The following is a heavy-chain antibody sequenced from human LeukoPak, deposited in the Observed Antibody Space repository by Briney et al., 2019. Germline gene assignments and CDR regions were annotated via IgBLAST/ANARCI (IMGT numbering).Heavy chain of an antibody. D-gene: IGHD6-6*01. CDR3: ARDGEYSSSYSDY. CDR1: GFTFSSYG. V-gene: IGHV3-33*01. CDR2: IWYDGSNK. Sequence: PGGSLRLSCAASGFTFSSYGMHWVRQAPGKGLEWVAVIWYDGSNKYYADSVKGRFTISRDNSKNTLYLQMNSLRAEDTAVYYCARDGEYSSSYSDYWGKGTLVTVSS. J-gene: IGHJ4*02.